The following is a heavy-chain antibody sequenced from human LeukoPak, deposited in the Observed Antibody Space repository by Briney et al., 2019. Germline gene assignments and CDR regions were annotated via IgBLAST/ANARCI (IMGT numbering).Heavy chain of an antibody. CDR1: GFTFTSYA. CDR2: ISGSGGST. J-gene: IGHJ4*02. Sequence: GGSLRLSCAASGFTFTSYAMNWVRQAPGKGLEWVSGISGSGGSTYYADSVKGRFSISRNNSKNTLYLQLNSLRVEDTAEYYCAKAHGGSYHSGIDWGQGTLVIVSS. CDR3: AKAHGGSYHSGID. D-gene: IGHD3-10*01. V-gene: IGHV3-23*01.